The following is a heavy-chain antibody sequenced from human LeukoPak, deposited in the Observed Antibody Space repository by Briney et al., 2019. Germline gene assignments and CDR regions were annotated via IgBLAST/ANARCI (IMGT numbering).Heavy chain of an antibody. Sequence: PSGTLSLTCAVSGGSISSSNWWSWVRQPPGKGLEWIGEIYHSGSTYYNPSLKSRVTISVDTSKNQCSLKVTSVTAADTAVYYCARRRGWYPVDYWGQGTLVTVSS. J-gene: IGHJ4*02. D-gene: IGHD6-19*01. CDR1: GGSISSSNW. V-gene: IGHV4-4*02. CDR2: IYHSGST. CDR3: ARRRGWYPVDY.